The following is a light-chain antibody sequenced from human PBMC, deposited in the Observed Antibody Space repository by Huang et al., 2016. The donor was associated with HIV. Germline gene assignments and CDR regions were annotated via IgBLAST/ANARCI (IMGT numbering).Light chain of an antibody. Sequence: DIVMTQSPDSLAVSLCERATINCKSSQSLLYSSNNKNYLAWYQQKPGQPPKLLIYWASTWDSGVPDRFTGSGSGTVFTLTISSLQAEDVAIYYCQQYYNTPLTFGQGTKLVIK. CDR1: QSLLYSSNNKNY. V-gene: IGKV4-1*01. CDR2: WAS. J-gene: IGKJ2*01. CDR3: QQYYNTPLT.